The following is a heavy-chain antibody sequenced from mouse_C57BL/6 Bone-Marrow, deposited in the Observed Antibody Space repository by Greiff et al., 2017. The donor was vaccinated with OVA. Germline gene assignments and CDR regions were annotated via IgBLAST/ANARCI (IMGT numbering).Heavy chain of an antibody. Sequence: VQLQQPRAELVKPGASVKMSCKASGYTFTSYWITWVKQRPGQGLEWIGDIYPGSGSTNYNEKFKSKATLTVDTSSSTAYMQLSSLTSEDSAVYYCARRGYGRGYYAMDYWGQGTSVTVSS. CDR3: ARRGYGRGYYAMDY. V-gene: IGHV1-55*01. CDR2: IYPGSGST. D-gene: IGHD1-1*01. CDR1: GYTFTSYW. J-gene: IGHJ4*01.